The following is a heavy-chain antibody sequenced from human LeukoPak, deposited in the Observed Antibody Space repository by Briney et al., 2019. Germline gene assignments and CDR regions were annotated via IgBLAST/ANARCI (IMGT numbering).Heavy chain of an antibody. CDR2: ISSSGSTI. V-gene: IGHV3-11*01. CDR3: ARFTELDTDHYYYYGMDV. D-gene: IGHD1-1*01. CDR1: GFTFSDYY. Sequence: GGSLRLSCAASGFTFSDYYMSWIRQAPGKGLEWASYISSSGSTIYYADSVKGRFTISRDNAKNSLYLQMNSLRAEDTAVYYRARFTELDTDHYYYYGMDVWGQGTTVTVSS. J-gene: IGHJ6*02.